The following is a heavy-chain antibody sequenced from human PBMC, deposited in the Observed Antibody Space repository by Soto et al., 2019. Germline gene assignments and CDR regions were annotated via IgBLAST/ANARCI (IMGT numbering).Heavy chain of an antibody. Sequence: EVQLLESGGGLVQPGGSLRLSCAASGFTFSSYAMSWVRQAPGKGLEWVSGISGSGGTKYHADSVKGRFTISRDNSKNTLNLQMNSLRAEDTALYYCAKDRLGATPYFFDYWGQGTLVTVSS. J-gene: IGHJ4*02. CDR2: ISGSGGTK. D-gene: IGHD1-26*01. V-gene: IGHV3-23*01. CDR3: AKDRLGATPYFFDY. CDR1: GFTFSSYA.